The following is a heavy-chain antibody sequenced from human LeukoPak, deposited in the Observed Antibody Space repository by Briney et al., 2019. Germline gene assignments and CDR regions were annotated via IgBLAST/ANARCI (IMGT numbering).Heavy chain of an antibody. CDR3: ARAGIITMVRGAHWFDP. V-gene: IGHV1-18*01. CDR1: GYTFTSYG. Sequence: ASVKVSCKASGYTFTSYGISWVRQAPGQGLEWMGWISAYNGNTNYAQKLQGRVTMTTDTSTSTAYMELRSLRSDDTAVYYCARAGIITMVRGAHWFDPWGQGTLVTVSS. J-gene: IGHJ5*02. CDR2: ISAYNGNT. D-gene: IGHD3-10*01.